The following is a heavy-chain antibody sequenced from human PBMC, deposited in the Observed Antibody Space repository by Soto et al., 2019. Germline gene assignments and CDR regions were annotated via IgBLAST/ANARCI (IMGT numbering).Heavy chain of an antibody. D-gene: IGHD6-13*01. V-gene: IGHV1-69*02. CDR1: GGTFSSYT. CDR3: ARGGSSWYGY. CDR2: IILILGIA. J-gene: IGHJ4*02. Sequence: QVQLVQSGAEVKKPGSSVKVSCKASGGTFSSYTISWVRQAPGQGLEWMGRIILILGIANYAQKFQGRVTITADKSTSTAYMELSSLRSEDTAVYYCARGGSSWYGYWGQGTLVTVSS.